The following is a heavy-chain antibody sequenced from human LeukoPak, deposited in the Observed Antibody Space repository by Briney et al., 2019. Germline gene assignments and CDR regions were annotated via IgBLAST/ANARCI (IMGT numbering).Heavy chain of an antibody. Sequence: ASVKVSCKASGGTFSSYAISWVRQAPGQGLEWMGGIIPIFGTANYAQKFQGRVTITTDESTSTAYMELSSLSSEDTAVYDCARPGGSSSSQFDYWGQGTLVTVSS. CDR1: GGTFSSYA. CDR2: IIPIFGTA. J-gene: IGHJ4*02. D-gene: IGHD6-6*01. V-gene: IGHV1-69*05. CDR3: ARPGGSSSSQFDY.